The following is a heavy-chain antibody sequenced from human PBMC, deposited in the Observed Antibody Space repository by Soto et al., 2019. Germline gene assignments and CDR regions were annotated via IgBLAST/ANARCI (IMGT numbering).Heavy chain of an antibody. V-gene: IGHV4-31*03. J-gene: IGHJ4*02. CDR3: ARTPPYYDYVWGSYRPGSFDY. CDR1: GGSISSGGYY. CDR2: IYYSGST. Sequence: SETLSLTCTVSGGSISSGGYYWSWIRQHPGKGLEWIGYIYYSGSTYYNPSLKSRVTISVDTSKNQFSLKLSSVTAADTAVYYCARTPPYYDYVWGSYRPGSFDYWGQGTLVTVSS. D-gene: IGHD3-16*02.